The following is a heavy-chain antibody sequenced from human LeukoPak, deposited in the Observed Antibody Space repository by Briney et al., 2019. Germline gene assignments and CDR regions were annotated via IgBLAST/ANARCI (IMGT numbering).Heavy chain of an antibody. CDR1: GYSINNYW. D-gene: IGHD2-15*01. J-gene: IGHJ5*02. CDR2: IYPADSDI. V-gene: IGHV5-51*01. Sequence: GESLKISCKGSGYSINNYWIGWVRQMPGKGLEWMGIIYPADSDIRYSPSFQGQVTISADKSISTAYLQWSSLKASDTAIYYCARQEYCSGGSCYTWFDPWGQEPWSSSPQ. CDR3: ARQEYCSGGSCYTWFDP.